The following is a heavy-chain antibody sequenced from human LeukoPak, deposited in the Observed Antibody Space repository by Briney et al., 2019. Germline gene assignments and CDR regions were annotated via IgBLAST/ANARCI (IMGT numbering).Heavy chain of an antibody. J-gene: IGHJ6*02. CDR2: IYSGGDT. CDR3: ARSGVSGSYGMDV. D-gene: IGHD3-10*01. CDR1: GYTVRSNY. V-gene: IGHV3-66*01. Sequence: GSLRLSCAASGYTVRSNYMTWVRQAPGKGLEWVSVIYSGGDTYYADSVKGRFTISRDNSKNTLYLQMNSLRAEDTALYYCARSGVSGSYGMDVWGQGTTVTVSS.